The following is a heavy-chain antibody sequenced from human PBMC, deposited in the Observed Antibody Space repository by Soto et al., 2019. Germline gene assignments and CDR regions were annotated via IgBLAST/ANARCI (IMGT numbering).Heavy chain of an antibody. V-gene: IGHV1-3*04. CDR2: INTGNGYT. CDR3: TRVNTIFLSHDYYYYDMDV. J-gene: IGHJ6*02. Sequence: VQLVQSGAEVKKPGASVTVSCKASGYTFATSAIHWVRQAPGQRLEWMGWINTGNGYTEYSQHFRGRVTITRDKTASKAYMELSSMRSEDSAMYYWTRVNTIFLSHDYYYYDMDVWNPGTTVTV. CDR1: GYTFATSA. D-gene: IGHD3-9*01.